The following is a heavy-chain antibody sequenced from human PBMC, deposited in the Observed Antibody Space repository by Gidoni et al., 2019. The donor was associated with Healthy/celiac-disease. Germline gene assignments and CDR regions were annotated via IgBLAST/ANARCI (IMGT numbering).Heavy chain of an antibody. V-gene: IGHV3-30*03. CDR2: ISYDGSNK. D-gene: IGHD4-17*01. CDR3: AREGYGDYVSWFDP. J-gene: IGHJ5*02. CDR1: GFTFSSYG. Sequence: QVQLVESGGGVVQPGRSLRLSCAASGFTFSSYGMHWVRQAPGKGLGWVAVISYDGSNKYYADSVKGRFTISRDNSKNTLYLQMNSLRAEDTAVYYCAREGYGDYVSWFDPWGQGTLVTVSS.